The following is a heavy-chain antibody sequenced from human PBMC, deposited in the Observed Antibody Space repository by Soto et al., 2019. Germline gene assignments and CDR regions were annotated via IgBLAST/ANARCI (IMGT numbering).Heavy chain of an antibody. J-gene: IGHJ6*02. D-gene: IGHD1-26*01. CDR3: GLIWVGRWAVGMDV. CDR1: GYTFTSYG. V-gene: IGHV1-18*03. CDR2: ISAYNGNT. Sequence: QVQLVQSGAEVKKPGASVKVSCKASGYTFTSYGISWVRQAPGQGLEWMGWISAYNGNTNDAQKLQGRGTMTTDTCTNRADMELRSVRSDDMAVYYCGLIWVGRWAVGMDVWGQGTTVTVSS.